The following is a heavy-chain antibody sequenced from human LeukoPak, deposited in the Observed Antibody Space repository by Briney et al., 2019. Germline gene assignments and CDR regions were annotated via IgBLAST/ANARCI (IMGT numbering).Heavy chain of an antibody. J-gene: IGHJ4*02. CDR1: GGSTSGYY. D-gene: IGHD3-3*01. CDR3: ARARLLSITIFGVVIWYFDY. CDR2: INHSGST. Sequence: SETLSLTCTVAGGSTSGYYWSWLRQPPGKGLEWLVEINHSGSTNSNPSLKSRFPLSVDTSKNHFTLKLSSLDPPATAVYSLARARLLSITIFGVVIWYFDYWGQGTLVTVSS. V-gene: IGHV4-34*01.